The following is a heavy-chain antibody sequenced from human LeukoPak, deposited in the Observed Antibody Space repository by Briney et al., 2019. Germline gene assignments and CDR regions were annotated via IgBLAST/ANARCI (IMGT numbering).Heavy chain of an antibody. D-gene: IGHD3-3*01. CDR2: IYYSGST. CDR1: GGSISSGDYY. J-gene: IGHJ4*02. CDR3: ARDLLYEGNHLDY. Sequence: KPSQTLSLTCTVSGGSISSGDYYWSWIRQPPGKGLEWIGYIYYSGSTYYNPSLKSRVTISVDTSKNQFSLKLSSVTAADTAVYYCARDLLYEGNHLDYWGQGTLVTVSS. V-gene: IGHV4-30-4*01.